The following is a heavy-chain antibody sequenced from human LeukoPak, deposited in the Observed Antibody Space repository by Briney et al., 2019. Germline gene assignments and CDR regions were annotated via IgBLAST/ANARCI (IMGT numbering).Heavy chain of an antibody. V-gene: IGHV3-23*01. D-gene: IGHD3-16*01. Sequence: GGSLRLSCAASGFTFNSYAMSWVRQAPGKGLEWVSIISASGGSTYYADSVKGRFTITRDNSKNTLYLQMNSLRAEDTAVYYCATQGGNFDYWGQGTLVTVSS. CDR3: ATQGGNFDY. CDR1: GFTFNSYA. CDR2: ISASGGST. J-gene: IGHJ4*02.